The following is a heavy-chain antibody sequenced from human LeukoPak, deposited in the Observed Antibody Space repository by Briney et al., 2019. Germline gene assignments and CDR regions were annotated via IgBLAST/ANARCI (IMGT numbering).Heavy chain of an antibody. CDR2: ISSDSGAI. Sequence: PGGSLRLSCAASGFTFSSYTMNWVRQAPGKGLEWVSYISSDSGAIYYADSVKGRFTISRDNAKTSLYLQRNSLRDEDTAVYYCARGMSYYGSGSYYNAFDYWGQGTLVTVSS. CDR3: ARGMSYYGSGSYYNAFDY. CDR1: GFTFSSYT. J-gene: IGHJ4*02. D-gene: IGHD3-10*01. V-gene: IGHV3-48*02.